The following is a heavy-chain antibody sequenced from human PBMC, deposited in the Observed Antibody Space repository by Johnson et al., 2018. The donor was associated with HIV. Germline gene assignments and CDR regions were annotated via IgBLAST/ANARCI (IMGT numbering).Heavy chain of an antibody. CDR1: GFTFNNTFDDYA. D-gene: IGHD6-13*01. V-gene: IGHV3-9*01. J-gene: IGHJ3*02. CDR2: ISWNSGSI. CDR3: AKSISSSADDAFDI. Sequence: VQLVESGGGLVKPGGSLRLSCATSGFTFNNTFDDYAMHWVRQAPGKGLEWVSGISWNSGSIGYADSVKGRFTISRDNAKNSLYLQMNSLRAEDTALYYCAKSISSSADDAFDIWGQGTMVTVSS.